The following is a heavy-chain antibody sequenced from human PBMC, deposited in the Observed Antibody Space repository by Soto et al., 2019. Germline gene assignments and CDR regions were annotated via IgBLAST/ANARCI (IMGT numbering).Heavy chain of an antibody. CDR2: IYYSGST. CDR1: GGSISSYY. CDR3: ARHRADIVVVVADNWFDP. J-gene: IGHJ5*02. Sequence: PSETLSLTCTVSGGSISSYYWSWIRQPPGKGLEWIGYIYYSGSTNYNPSLKSRVTISVDTSTNQFSLKLSSVTAADTAVYYCARHRADIVVVVADNWFDPWGQGTLVTVSS. V-gene: IGHV4-59*08. D-gene: IGHD2-15*01.